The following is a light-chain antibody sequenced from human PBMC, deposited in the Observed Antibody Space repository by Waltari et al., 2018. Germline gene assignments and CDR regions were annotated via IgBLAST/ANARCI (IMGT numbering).Light chain of an antibody. CDR1: QSVSSY. CDR3: QQRSNWRLT. V-gene: IGKV3-11*01. J-gene: IGKJ4*01. CDR2: DAS. Sequence: EIVLTQSPATLALSTGERATPSCRASQSVSSYLAWYQQKPGQAPRLLIYDASNRATGIPARFSGSGSGTDFTLTISSLEPEDFAVYYCQQRSNWRLTFGGGTKVEIK.